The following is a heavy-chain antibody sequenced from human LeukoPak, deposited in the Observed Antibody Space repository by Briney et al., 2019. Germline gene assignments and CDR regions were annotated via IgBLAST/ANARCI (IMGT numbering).Heavy chain of an antibody. V-gene: IGHV1-46*01. CDR2: INPSGGST. D-gene: IGHD1-1*01. Sequence: ASVKVSCKASGYIFTSYYMHWVRQAPGQGLEWMGIINPSGGSTSYTQKFQGRVTMTRDTSTSTVYMDLSSLRSEDTAVCYCARGSIRNWRIDYWGQGTLVTVSS. CDR1: GYIFTSYY. J-gene: IGHJ4*02. CDR3: ARGSIRNWRIDY.